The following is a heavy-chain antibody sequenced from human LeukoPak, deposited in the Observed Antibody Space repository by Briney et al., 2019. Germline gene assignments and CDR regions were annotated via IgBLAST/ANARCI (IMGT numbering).Heavy chain of an antibody. CDR2: IYYSGST. V-gene: IGHV4-59*01. D-gene: IGHD2-2*01. Sequence: SETLSLTCTVFGGSISSYYWSWIRQPPGKGLEWIWYIYYSGSTNYNPSLKSRVTISVDTSKNQFSLKLSSVTAADTAVYYCASYTTSRYCSSTSCYRAFDIWGQGTMVTVSS. J-gene: IGHJ3*02. CDR3: ASYTTSRYCSSTSCYRAFDI. CDR1: GGSISSYY.